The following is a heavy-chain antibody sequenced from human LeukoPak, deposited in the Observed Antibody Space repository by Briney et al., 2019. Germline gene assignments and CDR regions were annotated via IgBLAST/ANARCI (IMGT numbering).Heavy chain of an antibody. J-gene: IGHJ4*02. D-gene: IGHD5-18*01. CDR3: ARVEWIQLWFGVDY. V-gene: IGHV3-48*03. CDR2: ISSSGSII. Sequence: SGGSLRLSCVASGFTFSSYEMNWVRQAPGKGLEWVSYISSSGSIIYYADSVKGRFTISRDNAKNSLYLQMNSLRAEDTAVYYCARVEWIQLWFGVDYWGQGTLVTVSS. CDR1: GFTFSSYE.